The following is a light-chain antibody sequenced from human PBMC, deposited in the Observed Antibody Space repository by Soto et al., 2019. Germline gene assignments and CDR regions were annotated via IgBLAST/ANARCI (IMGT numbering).Light chain of an antibody. CDR3: QSYDNSLSGSRV. CDR1: SSNIGAGYD. Sequence: QSVLTQPPSVSGAPGQRVTISCTGSSSNIGAGYDVHWYHQLPGTAPKLLIYGNTIRPSGVPDRFSGSKSGSSASRAITGLQAEDEADYYCQSYDNSLSGSRVFGTGTKVTVL. CDR2: GNT. J-gene: IGLJ1*01. V-gene: IGLV1-40*01.